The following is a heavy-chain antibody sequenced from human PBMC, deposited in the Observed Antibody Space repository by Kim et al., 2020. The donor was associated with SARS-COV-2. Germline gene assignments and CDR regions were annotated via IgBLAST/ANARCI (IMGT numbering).Heavy chain of an antibody. CDR2: IYYSGST. J-gene: IGHJ6*02. CDR1: GGSISSYY. V-gene: IGHV4-59*01. Sequence: SETLSLTCTVSGGSISSYYWSWIRQPPGKGLEWIGYIYYSGSTNYNPSLKSRVTISVDTSKNQFSLKLSSVTAADTAVYYCASLFGSGSYYNGDYYYYYGMDVWGQGTTVTVSS. CDR3: ASLFGSGSYYNGDYYYYYGMDV. D-gene: IGHD3-10*01.